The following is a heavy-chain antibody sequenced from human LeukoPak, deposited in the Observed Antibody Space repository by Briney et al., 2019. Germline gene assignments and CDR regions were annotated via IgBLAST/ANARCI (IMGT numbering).Heavy chain of an antibody. Sequence: GESLKISCQASGYNFKRYLIGWVRQMPGKGLEWMGIIDPVDSDVKYSPSFQGQVTLSADKSNSTASLQWAGVKASDTAMYFCVRVGHVVVIPAADFWGQGTLVTVSS. V-gene: IGHV5-51*01. CDR2: IDPVDSDV. CDR1: GYNFKRYL. D-gene: IGHD2-2*01. CDR3: VRVGHVVVIPAADF. J-gene: IGHJ4*02.